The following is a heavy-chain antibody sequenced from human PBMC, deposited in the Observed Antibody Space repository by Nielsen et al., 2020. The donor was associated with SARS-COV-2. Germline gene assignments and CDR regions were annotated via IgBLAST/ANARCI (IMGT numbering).Heavy chain of an antibody. J-gene: IGHJ3*02. CDR1: GFTFGDYA. CDR3: TRAFHDYGDAFDI. V-gene: IGHV3-49*03. D-gene: IGHD4-17*01. Sequence: SLKISCTASGFTFGDYAMSWFRQAPGKGLEWVGFIRSKAYGGTTEYAASVKGRFTISRDDSKSIAYLQMNSLKTEDTAVYYCTRAFHDYGDAFDIWGQGTMVTVSS. CDR2: IRSKAYGGTT.